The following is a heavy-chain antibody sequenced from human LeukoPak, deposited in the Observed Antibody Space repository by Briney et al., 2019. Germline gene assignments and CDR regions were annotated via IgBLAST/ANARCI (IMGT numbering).Heavy chain of an antibody. D-gene: IGHD3-10*01. Sequence: SVKVSCKASGRTFSSYAISWVRQAPGQGLEWMGGIIPIFGTANYAQKFQGRVTITADESTSTAYMELSSLRSEDTAVYYCARDRGITMVRGVIPDAFDIWGQGTMVTVSS. V-gene: IGHV1-69*01. CDR1: GRTFSSYA. J-gene: IGHJ3*02. CDR3: ARDRGITMVRGVIPDAFDI. CDR2: IIPIFGTA.